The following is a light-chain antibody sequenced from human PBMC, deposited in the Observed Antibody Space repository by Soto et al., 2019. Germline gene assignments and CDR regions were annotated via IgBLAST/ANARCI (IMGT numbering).Light chain of an antibody. CDR3: QHYDSFCS. Sequence: QITQSPSTLSAATGYRVNITFRASQSVDSRLAWYQQKPGKAPKLLVYDASTLETGVPSRFSGSGSGAEFTVTVTGLKPEDIATSSCQHYDSFCSFGKGTKVDIK. CDR2: DAS. J-gene: IGKJ1*01. V-gene: IGKV1-5*01. CDR1: QSVDSR.